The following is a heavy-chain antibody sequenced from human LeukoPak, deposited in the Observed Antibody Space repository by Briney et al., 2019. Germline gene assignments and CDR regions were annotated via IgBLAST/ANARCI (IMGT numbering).Heavy chain of an antibody. CDR2: IDPSDSYT. Sequence: GESLKISCKGSGYTFATYWIGWVRQMPGKGLEWMGRIDPSDSYTNCSPSFQGHVTISADKSISTAYLQWSSLKASDTAMYYCARGNGDYYFDYWGQGTLVTVSS. CDR3: ARGNGDYYFDY. J-gene: IGHJ4*02. D-gene: IGHD4-17*01. CDR1: GYTFATYW. V-gene: IGHV5-10-1*01.